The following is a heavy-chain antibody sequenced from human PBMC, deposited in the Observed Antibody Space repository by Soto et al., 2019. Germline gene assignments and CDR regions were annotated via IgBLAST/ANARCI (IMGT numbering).Heavy chain of an antibody. V-gene: IGHV3-73*01. J-gene: IGHJ4*02. D-gene: IGHD4-17*01. CDR1: VFTFSGSA. CDR3: TRQNGDFFEY. CDR2: IRTKANGYAA. Sequence: PGGSLRLSCAVSVFTFSGSAMHLVRQSSGKGLEWVGHIRTKANGYAAVYAESVKGRFTISRDDPQNTAYLQVKSLKTEDTAVYYCTRQNGDFFEYWGQGAMVTLSS.